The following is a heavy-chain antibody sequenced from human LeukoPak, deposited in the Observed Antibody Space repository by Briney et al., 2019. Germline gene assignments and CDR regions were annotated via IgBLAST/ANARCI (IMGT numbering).Heavy chain of an antibody. CDR2: ISGSGSST. J-gene: IGHJ4*02. Sequence: GGSLRLSCAASGFTFSSYAMSWVRQAPGKGLEWVSAISGSGSSTYYADSVKGRFTISRDNSNNTLYLQMNSLGAEDTAVYYCAKSKSACSSTSCYAISFDYWGQGTLVTVSS. CDR1: GFTFSSYA. CDR3: AKSKSACSSTSCYAISFDY. V-gene: IGHV3-23*01. D-gene: IGHD2-2*01.